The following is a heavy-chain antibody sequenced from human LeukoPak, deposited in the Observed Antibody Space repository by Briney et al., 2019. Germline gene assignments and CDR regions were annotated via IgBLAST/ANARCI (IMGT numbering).Heavy chain of an antibody. CDR3: ARNREGPGIAAAGPPGA. CDR1: GFTFSSYS. D-gene: IGHD6-13*01. J-gene: IGHJ5*02. Sequence: GGSLRLSCAASGFTFSSYSMNWVRQAPGKGLERVSSISSSSSYIYYADSVKGRFTISRDNAKNSLYLQMNSLRAEDTAVYYCARNREGPGIAAAGPPGAWGQGTLVTVSS. CDR2: ISSSSSYI. V-gene: IGHV3-21*01.